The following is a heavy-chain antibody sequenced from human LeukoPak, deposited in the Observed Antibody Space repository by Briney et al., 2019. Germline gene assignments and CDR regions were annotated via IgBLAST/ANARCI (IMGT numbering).Heavy chain of an antibody. J-gene: IGHJ4*02. V-gene: IGHV3-74*01. Sequence: GGSLRLSCAASGFTFSSYWMHWVRQAPGMGLVWVSRINSDGSSTSYADSVKGRFTISRDNAKNTLYLQMNSLRAEDTAVYYCARLYSYQLDYWGQGTLVTVSS. CDR1: GFTFSSYW. D-gene: IGHD5-18*01. CDR3: ARLYSYQLDY. CDR2: INSDGSST.